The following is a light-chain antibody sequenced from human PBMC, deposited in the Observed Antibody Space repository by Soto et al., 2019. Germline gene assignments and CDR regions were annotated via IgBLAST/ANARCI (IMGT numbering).Light chain of an antibody. Sequence: DIQMTQSPTSLSSYLLDIVTITCRASQGISSWLAWYQQKPGKAPKLLIYAASSLQSGVPSRFSGSGSGTDFTLTISSLQPEDFATYYCQHADSFPLITFGQGTRLEIK. J-gene: IGKJ5*01. CDR1: QGISSW. CDR2: AAS. CDR3: QHADSFPLIT. V-gene: IGKV1-12*01.